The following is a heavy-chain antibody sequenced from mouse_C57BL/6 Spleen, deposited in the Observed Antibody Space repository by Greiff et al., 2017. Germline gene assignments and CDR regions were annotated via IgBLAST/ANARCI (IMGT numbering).Heavy chain of an antibody. CDR1: GYAFSSYW. V-gene: IGHV1-80*01. CDR2: IYPGDGDT. Sequence: LQESGAELVKPGASVKISCKASGYAFSSYWMNWVKQRPGKGLEWIGQIYPGDGDTNYNGKFKGKATLTADKSSSTAYMQLSSLTSEDSSVYFCARYGGDYYFDYWGQGTTLTVSS. D-gene: IGHD1-1*02. J-gene: IGHJ2*01. CDR3: ARYGGDYYFDY.